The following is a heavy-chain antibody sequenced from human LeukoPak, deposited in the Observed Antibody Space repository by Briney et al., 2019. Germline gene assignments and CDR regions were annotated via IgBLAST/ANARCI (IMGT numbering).Heavy chain of an antibody. CDR1: GFTVSGDS. D-gene: IGHD6-19*01. J-gene: IGHJ4*02. V-gene: IGHV3-23*01. Sequence: GGSLRLSCAASGFTVSGDSMSWVRQAPGKGLEWVSAISGSGGSTYYADSVKGRFTISRDNSKNTLYLQMNSLRAEDTAVYYCAKVFSAYSSGWYEYYDYWGQGTLVTVSS. CDR3: AKVFSAYSSGWYEYYDY. CDR2: ISGSGGST.